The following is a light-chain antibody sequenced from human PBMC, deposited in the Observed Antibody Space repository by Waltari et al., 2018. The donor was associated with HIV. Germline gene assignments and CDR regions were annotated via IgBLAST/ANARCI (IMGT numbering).Light chain of an antibody. V-gene: IGLV2-11*01. CDR2: DVN. J-gene: IGLJ1*01. CDR1: SSDVVAYNY. CDR3: CSYAGSYTYV. Sequence: QSALTQPRSVSGSPGQSVTISCTGTSSDVVAYNYVSWYQQHPGKAPKLMIYDVNKRPSGVPDRFSGSKSGNTASLTISGLQAEDEADYYCCSYAGSYTYVFGTGTKVTVL.